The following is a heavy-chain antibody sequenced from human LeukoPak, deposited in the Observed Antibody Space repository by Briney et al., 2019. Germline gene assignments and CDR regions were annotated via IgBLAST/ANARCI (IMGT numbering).Heavy chain of an antibody. CDR1: GFTFSSYS. CDR3: ARDPPYYDSSGYPPI. J-gene: IGHJ4*02. CDR2: ISSSSSYI. V-gene: IGHV3-21*01. D-gene: IGHD3-22*01. Sequence: GGSLRLSCAASGFTFSSYSMNWVRQAPGKGLEWVSSISSSSSYIYYADSVKGRFTISRDNAKNSLYLRMNSLRAEDTAVYYCARDPPYYDSSGYPPIWGQGTLVTVSS.